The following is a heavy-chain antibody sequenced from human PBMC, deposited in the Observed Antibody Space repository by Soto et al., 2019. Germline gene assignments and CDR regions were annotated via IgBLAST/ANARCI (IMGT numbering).Heavy chain of an antibody. D-gene: IGHD3-16*01. V-gene: IGHV3-23*01. J-gene: IGHJ4*02. CDR1: GFTFSSYV. CDR3: AKGMGGLGIRYPIDY. Sequence: EVQLLESGGGLVQPGGSLRLSCAASGFTFSSYVMSWVRQAPGKGLEWVSAISGSGGSTYYADSVKGRFTISRDNSKNTLYLQMNSLRAEDTAVYYCAKGMGGLGIRYPIDYWGQGTLVTVSS. CDR2: ISGSGGST.